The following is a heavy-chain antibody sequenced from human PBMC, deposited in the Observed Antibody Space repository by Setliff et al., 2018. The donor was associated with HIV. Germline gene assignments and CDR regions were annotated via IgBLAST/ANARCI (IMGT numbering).Heavy chain of an antibody. V-gene: IGHV4-59*12. CDR1: GGSMSSYY. CDR2: IYYSGST. J-gene: IGHJ5*02. D-gene: IGHD6-6*01. CDR3: ARGGRSLAAQTWFDP. Sequence: SETLSLTCTGSGGSMSSYYWSWIRQPPGKGLEWIGYIYYSGSTNYNPSLKSRVTISVDTSKNQFSLKLSSVTAADTAVYYCARGGRSLAAQTWFDPWGQGTLVTVSS.